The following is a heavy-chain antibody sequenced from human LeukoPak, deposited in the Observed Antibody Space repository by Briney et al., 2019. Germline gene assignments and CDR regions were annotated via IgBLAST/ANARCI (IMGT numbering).Heavy chain of an antibody. D-gene: IGHD2-2*01. Sequence: PGGSLRLSCAASGFTFSSYWVSWVRQAPGKGLEWVANIKQDGSEKYYVDSVKGRFTISRDNAKNSLYLQMNSLRAEDTAVYYCAREVVVVPAAHFDYWGQGTLVTVSS. CDR3: AREVVVVPAAHFDY. J-gene: IGHJ4*02. CDR1: GFTFSSYW. V-gene: IGHV3-7*03. CDR2: IKQDGSEK.